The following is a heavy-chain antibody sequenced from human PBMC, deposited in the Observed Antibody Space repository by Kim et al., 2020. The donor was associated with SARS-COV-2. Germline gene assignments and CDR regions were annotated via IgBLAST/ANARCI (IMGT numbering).Heavy chain of an antibody. CDR3: ARYEGVLNIFAVFDL. D-gene: IGHD2-8*01. CDR1: GFTFSTYG. CDR2: ISGGGDCT. Sequence: GGSLRLSCAASGFTFSTYGMSWVRQAPGKGLEWVSSISGGGDCTYYADSVKGRFTVSRDNSKDPLYLQMNNLRVEDTSVYFCARYEGVLNIFAVFDLGG. J-gene: IGHJ6*03. V-gene: IGHV3-21*04.